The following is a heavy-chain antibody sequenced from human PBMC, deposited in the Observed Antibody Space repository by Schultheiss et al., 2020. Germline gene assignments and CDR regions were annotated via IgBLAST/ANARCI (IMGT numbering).Heavy chain of an antibody. Sequence: SVKVSCKASGFTFTSSAMQWVRQARGQRLEWIGWIVVGSGNTNYAQKFQERVTITRDMSTSTAYMELSSLRSEDTAVYYCARAPAVAGPNYGMDVWGQGTTVTVAS. D-gene: IGHD6-19*01. J-gene: IGHJ6*02. V-gene: IGHV1-58*02. CDR2: IVVGSGNT. CDR1: GFTFTSSA. CDR3: ARAPAVAGPNYGMDV.